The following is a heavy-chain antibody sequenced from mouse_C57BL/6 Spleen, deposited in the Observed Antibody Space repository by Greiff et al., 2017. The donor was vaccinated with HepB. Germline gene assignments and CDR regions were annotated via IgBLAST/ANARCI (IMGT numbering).Heavy chain of an antibody. J-gene: IGHJ2*01. CDR2: IYPSDSET. CDR3: ARTGQLLYFDY. V-gene: IGHV1-61*01. CDR1: GYTFTSYW. D-gene: IGHD6-1*01. Sequence: VKLQQPGAELVRPGSSVKLSCKASGYTFTSYWMDWVKQRPGQGLEWIGNIYPSDSETHYNQKFKDKATLTVDKSSSTAYMQLSSLTSEDSAVYYCARTGQLLYFDYWGQGTTLTVSS.